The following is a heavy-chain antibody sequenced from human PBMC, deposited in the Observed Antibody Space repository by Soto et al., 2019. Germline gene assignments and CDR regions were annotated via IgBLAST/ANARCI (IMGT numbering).Heavy chain of an antibody. CDR1: GGSSSSGCYC. V-gene: IGHV4-31*03. J-gene: IGHJ5*02. Sequence: SETLSLTCTVSGGSSSSGCYCWSWIRQHPGKGLEWIGYIYYSGSTYYNPSLKSRVTISVDTSKNQFSLKLSSVTAADTAVYYCASRIAVAGTMYNWFDPWGQGTLVTVS. CDR3: ASRIAVAGTMYNWFDP. D-gene: IGHD6-19*01. CDR2: IYYSGST.